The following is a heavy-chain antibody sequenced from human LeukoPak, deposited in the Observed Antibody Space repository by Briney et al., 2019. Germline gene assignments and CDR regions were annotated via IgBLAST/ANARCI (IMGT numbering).Heavy chain of an antibody. CDR2: IIPIFGTA. CDR3: AINKYGGYLNWSDP. D-gene: IGHD4-17*01. V-gene: IGHV1-69*13. Sequence: GASVKVSCKASGGTFSSYAISWVRQAPGQGLEWMGGIIPIFGTANYAQKFQGRVTITADESTSTAYMELSSLRSEDTAVYYCAINKYGGYLNWSDPWGQGSLVTVSP. CDR1: GGTFSSYA. J-gene: IGHJ5*02.